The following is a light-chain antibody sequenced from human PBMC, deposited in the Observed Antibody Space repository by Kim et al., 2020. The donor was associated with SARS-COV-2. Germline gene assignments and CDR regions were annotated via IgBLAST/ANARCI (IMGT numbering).Light chain of an antibody. J-gene: IGLJ3*02. CDR2: NDS. CDR3: HVSDSSSDHWV. CDR1: DFAAKT. V-gene: IGLV3-12*01. Sequence: ATAQMARITCWGNDFAAKTVHWYQRKPGQDPVLVIYNDSRRPSGIPERFSASNPGKTTTLTISRIEAGDEPDYYCHVSDSSSDHWVFGGGTQLTVL.